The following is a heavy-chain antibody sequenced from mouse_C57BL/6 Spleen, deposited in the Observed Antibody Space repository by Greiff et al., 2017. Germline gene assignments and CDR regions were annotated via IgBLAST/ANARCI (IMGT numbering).Heavy chain of an antibody. CDR1: GYTFTSYW. Sequence: VQLQQPGAELVRPGSSVKLSCKASGYTFTSYWMDWVKQRPGQGLEWIGNIYPSDSETHYNQKFKDKATLTVDKSSSTASMQLSSLTSEDSAVYYCARLLPHVYAMDYWGQGTSVTVSS. V-gene: IGHV1-61*01. CDR3: ARLLPHVYAMDY. J-gene: IGHJ4*01. CDR2: IYPSDSET. D-gene: IGHD6-1*01.